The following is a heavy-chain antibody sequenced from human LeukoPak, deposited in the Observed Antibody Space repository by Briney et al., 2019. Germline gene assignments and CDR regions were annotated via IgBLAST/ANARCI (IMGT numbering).Heavy chain of an antibody. CDR3: ASGYCSGGSCYLVDY. D-gene: IGHD2-15*01. V-gene: IGHV1-18*01. Sequence: ASVKVSCKASAYTFTSYGISWVRQAPGQGLEWMGWITTHSSKPNYAQKFQGRVTMTRDTSISTAYMELSRLRSDDTAVYYCASGYCSGGSCYLVDYWGQGTLVTVSS. CDR1: AYTFTSYG. CDR2: ITTHSSKP. J-gene: IGHJ4*02.